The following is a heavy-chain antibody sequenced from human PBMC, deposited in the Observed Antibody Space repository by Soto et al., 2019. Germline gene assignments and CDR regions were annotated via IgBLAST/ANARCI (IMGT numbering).Heavy chain of an antibody. CDR1: GGSISSSSYY. CDR3: ARVGHINGFDP. CDR2: IYYSGST. V-gene: IGHV4-39*01. Sequence: SETLSLTCTVSGGSISSSSYYWGWIRQPPGKGLEWIGSIYYSGSTYYNPSLKSRVTISVDTSKNQFSLKLSSVTAADTAVYYCARVGHINGFDPWGQGTLVTVPQ. J-gene: IGHJ5*02. D-gene: IGHD2-21*01.